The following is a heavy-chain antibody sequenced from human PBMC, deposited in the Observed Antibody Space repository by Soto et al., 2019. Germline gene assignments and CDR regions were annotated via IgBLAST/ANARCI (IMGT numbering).Heavy chain of an antibody. CDR3: ARQIGRSSSWFDAFDI. CDR1: GYSFTSYW. Sequence: PGESLKISCKGSGYSFTSYWIGWVRQMPGKGLEWMGIIYPGDSDTRYSPSFQGQVTISADKSISTAYLQWSSLKASDTAMYYCARQIGRSSSWFDAFDIWGQGTMVTVSS. D-gene: IGHD6-13*01. CDR2: IYPGDSDT. J-gene: IGHJ3*02. V-gene: IGHV5-51*01.